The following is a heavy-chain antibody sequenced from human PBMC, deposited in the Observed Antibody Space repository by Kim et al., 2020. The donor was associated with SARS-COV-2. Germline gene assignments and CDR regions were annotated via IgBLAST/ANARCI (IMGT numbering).Heavy chain of an antibody. D-gene: IGHD6-13*01. CDR1: GYTFTSYY. CDR3: ARDGAGSSSWNGYYYYYGMDV. Sequence: ASVKVSCKASGYTFTSYYMHWVRQAPGQGLEWMGIINPSGGSTSYAQKFQGRVTMTRDTSTSTVYMELSSLRSEDTAVYYCARDGAGSSSWNGYYYYYGMDVWGQGTTVTVSS. V-gene: IGHV1-46*01. J-gene: IGHJ6*02. CDR2: INPSGGST.